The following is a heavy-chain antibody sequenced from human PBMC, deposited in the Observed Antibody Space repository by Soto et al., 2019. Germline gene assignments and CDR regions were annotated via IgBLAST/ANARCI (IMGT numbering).Heavy chain of an antibody. CDR1: GFTFSISS. Sequence: GGSLRLSCAASGFTFSISSMNWVRQAPGKGQEWVSSISGTSDYISYADSVKGRFTISRDNAKNSLYLQMNSLRAEDTAVYYCARDYVGAYCSSTSCYSDYYYGMDVWGQGTTVTVSS. V-gene: IGHV3-21*01. J-gene: IGHJ6*02. CDR3: ARDYVGAYCSSTSCYSDYYYGMDV. D-gene: IGHD2-2*01. CDR2: ISGTSDYI.